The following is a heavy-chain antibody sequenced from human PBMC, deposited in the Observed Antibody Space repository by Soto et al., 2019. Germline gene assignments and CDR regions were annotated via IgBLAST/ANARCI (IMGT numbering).Heavy chain of an antibody. CDR1: GGSISSYY. J-gene: IGHJ4*02. CDR2: IYYSGST. Sequence: SETLSLTCTVSGGSISSYYWSWIRQPPGKGLEWIGYIYYSGSTNYNPSLKSRVTISVDTSKNQFSLKLSSVTAADTAVYYCGSTTVTGEIDYWGQGTLVTVSS. V-gene: IGHV4-59*08. CDR3: GSTTVTGEIDY. D-gene: IGHD4-17*01.